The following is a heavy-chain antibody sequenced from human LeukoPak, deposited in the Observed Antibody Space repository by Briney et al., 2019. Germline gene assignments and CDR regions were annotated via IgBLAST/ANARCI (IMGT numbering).Heavy chain of an antibody. Sequence: SETLSLTCTVSGGSISSYYWSWIRQPPGKGLEWIGYIYYSGSTNYNPSLKSRVTISVDTSENQFSLKLSSVTAADTAVYYCARDSNYDSENWFDPWGQGTLVTVSS. V-gene: IGHV4-59*01. CDR2: IYYSGST. D-gene: IGHD3-22*01. CDR3: ARDSNYDSENWFDP. CDR1: GGSISSYY. J-gene: IGHJ5*02.